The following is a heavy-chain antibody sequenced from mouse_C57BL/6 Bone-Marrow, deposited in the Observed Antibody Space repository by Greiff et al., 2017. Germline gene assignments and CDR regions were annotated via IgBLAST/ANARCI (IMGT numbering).Heavy chain of an antibody. D-gene: IGHD2-10*02. V-gene: IGHV3-6*01. Sequence: EVKVEESGPGLVKPSQSLSLTCSVTGYSITSGYYWNWIRQFPGNKLEWMGYISYDGSNNYNPSLKNRISITRDTSKNQFFLKLNSVTTEDTATYYCARGDPRPYWYFDVWGTGTTVTVSS. CDR2: ISYDGSN. CDR3: ARGDPRPYWYFDV. J-gene: IGHJ1*03. CDR1: GYSITSGYY.